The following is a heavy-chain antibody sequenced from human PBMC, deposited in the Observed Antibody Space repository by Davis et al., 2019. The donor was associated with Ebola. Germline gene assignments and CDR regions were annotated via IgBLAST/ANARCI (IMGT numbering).Heavy chain of an antibody. Sequence: GGSLRLSCAASGFTFSSYAMHWVRQAPGKGLEWVAVISYDGSNKYYADSVKGRFTISRDNSKNTLYLQMNSLRAEDTAVYYCARSYLTYSGYGWAYWGQGTLVTVSS. D-gene: IGHD5-12*01. J-gene: IGHJ4*02. CDR1: GFTFSSYA. CDR3: ARSYLTYSGYGWAY. V-gene: IGHV3-30-3*01. CDR2: ISYDGSNK.